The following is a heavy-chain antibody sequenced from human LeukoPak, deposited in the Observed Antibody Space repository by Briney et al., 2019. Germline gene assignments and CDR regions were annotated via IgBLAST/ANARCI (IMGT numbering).Heavy chain of an antibody. J-gene: IGHJ4*02. Sequence: SETLSLTCTVSGGSISSSSYYWSWIRQPPGKGLEWIGEINHSGSTNYNPSLKSRVTISVDTSKNQFSLKLSSVTAADTAVYYCASLLGGINNVWGQGTLVTVSS. D-gene: IGHD1-26*01. CDR2: INHSGST. CDR1: GGSISSSSYY. CDR3: ASLLGGINNV. V-gene: IGHV4-39*07.